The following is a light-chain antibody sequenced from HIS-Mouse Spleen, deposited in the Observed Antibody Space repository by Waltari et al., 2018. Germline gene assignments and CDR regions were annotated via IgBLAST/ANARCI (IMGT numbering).Light chain of an antibody. CDR2: EGS. J-gene: IGLJ3*02. V-gene: IGLV2-23*01. CDR3: CSYAGSSTWV. Sequence: QSALTQPASVSGSPGQSITISCTGTSSDFGSSNLVPWYQQHPGKAPKLMIYEGSKRPSGVSNRFSGSKSGNTASLTISGLQAEDEADYYCCSYAGSSTWVFGGGTKLTVL. CDR1: SSDFGSSNL.